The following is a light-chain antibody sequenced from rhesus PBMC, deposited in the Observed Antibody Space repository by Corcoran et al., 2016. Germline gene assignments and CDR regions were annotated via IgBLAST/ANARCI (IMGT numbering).Light chain of an antibody. J-gene: IGKJ1*01. V-gene: IGKV3-53*01. CDR2: GAS. CDR3: QKYSSSPWT. CDR1: QSVGSS. Sequence: QVILTQSPATLPLSPGERATLSCRASQSVGSSLAWYQQKPGQAPRLLIYGASSRAPGIPDRFSGSGSGIEFTLTIRSLEPEDFAVYYCQKYSSSPWTFGQGTKVEIK.